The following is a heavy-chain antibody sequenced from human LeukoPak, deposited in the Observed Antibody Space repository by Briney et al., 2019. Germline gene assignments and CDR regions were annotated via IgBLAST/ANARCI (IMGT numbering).Heavy chain of an antibody. CDR1: GFTFDDYA. CDR2: ISWNSGSI. CDR3: AKNEH. V-gene: IGHV3-9*01. D-gene: IGHD1-1*01. Sequence: GGSLRLSCAASGFTFDDYAMHWVRQAPGKGLEWVSGISWNSGSIGYADSVKGRFTISRDNAKNSLYLQMNSLRAEDTALYYCAKNEHWGQGTLVTVSS. J-gene: IGHJ4*02.